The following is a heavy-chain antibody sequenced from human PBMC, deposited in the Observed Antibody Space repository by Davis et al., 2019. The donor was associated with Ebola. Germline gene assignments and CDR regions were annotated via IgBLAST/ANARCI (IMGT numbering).Heavy chain of an antibody. CDR3: ARDPSHDSSGYSYYYGMDV. V-gene: IGHV1-69*13. CDR2: IIPIFGTA. J-gene: IGHJ6*02. D-gene: IGHD3-22*01. CDR1: GGTFSSYA. Sequence: SVKVSCKASGGTFSSYAIGWVRQAPGQGLEWMGGIIPIFGTANYAQKFQGRVTITADESTSTAYMELSSLRSEDTAVYYCARDPSHDSSGYSYYYGMDVWGQGTTVTVSS.